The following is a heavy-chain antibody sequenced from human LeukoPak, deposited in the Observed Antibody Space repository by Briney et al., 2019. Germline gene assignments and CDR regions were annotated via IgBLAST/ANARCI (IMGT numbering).Heavy chain of an antibody. CDR2: INPSGGST. J-gene: IGHJ4*02. V-gene: IGHV1-46*01. CDR3: ARDRYYDYVWGSYRHFDY. Sequence: GASVKVSCKASGYTFTSYYMHWVRQAPGQGLEWMGIINPSGGSTSYAQKFQGRVTMTRDTSTSTVYMELSSLRSEDTAVYYCARDRYYDYVWGSYRHFDYWGQGTLVTVSS. CDR1: GYTFTSYY. D-gene: IGHD3-16*02.